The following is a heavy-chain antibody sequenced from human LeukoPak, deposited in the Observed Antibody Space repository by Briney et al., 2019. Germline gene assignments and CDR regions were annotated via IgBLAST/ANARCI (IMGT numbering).Heavy chain of an antibody. CDR3: ARVVRFDYYGSGSSLDV. V-gene: IGHV3-33*01. CDR1: GFTFSSYS. D-gene: IGHD3-10*01. J-gene: IGHJ6*02. Sequence: PGGSLRLSCAASGFTFSSYSMHWLRQAPGKGLEWVAVISYDGSNKYYADSVKGRFTISRDNSKNTLYLQMNSLRAEDTAVYYCARVVRFDYYGSGSSLDVWGQGTTVTVSS. CDR2: ISYDGSNK.